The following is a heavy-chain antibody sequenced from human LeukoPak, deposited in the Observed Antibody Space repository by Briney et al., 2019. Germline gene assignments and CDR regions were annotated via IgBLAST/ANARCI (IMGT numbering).Heavy chain of an antibody. V-gene: IGHV3-33*01. CDR3: ARGSSSGWYYFDY. CDR2: IWYDGSNT. CDR1: GFTFSTYG. D-gene: IGHD6-19*01. J-gene: IGHJ4*02. Sequence: GGSLRLSCAASGFTFSTYGMHWVRQAPGKGLEWVAAIWYDGSNTYYADSVKGRFTISRDNSKNTLYLQINSLTAEDTAVFYCARGSSSGWYYFDYWGQGTLVTVSS.